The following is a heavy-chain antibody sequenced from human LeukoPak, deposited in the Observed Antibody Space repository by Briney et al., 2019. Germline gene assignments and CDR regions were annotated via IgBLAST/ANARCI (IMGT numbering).Heavy chain of an antibody. CDR2: IWYDGSNK. J-gene: IGHJ4*02. CDR1: GFTLSSYG. V-gene: IGHV3-33*01. D-gene: IGHD2-15*01. Sequence: GGSLRLSCAASGFTLSSYGMHWVRQAPGKGLEWVALIWYDGSNKYYTDSVKGRFTISRDNSKNTLYLQTNSLRAEDTAVYYCARGQYSPDYWGQGTLVTVSS. CDR3: ARGQYSPDY.